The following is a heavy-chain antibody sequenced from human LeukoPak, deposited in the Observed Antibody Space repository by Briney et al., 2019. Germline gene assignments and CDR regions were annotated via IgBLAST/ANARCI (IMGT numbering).Heavy chain of an antibody. CDR2: IYSGGNT. J-gene: IGHJ4*02. D-gene: IGHD3-22*01. CDR3: ARRAGDYSHPYDY. V-gene: IGHV3-53*01. Sequence: GGSLRLSCAASGLTVSSNCMSWVRQAPGKGLEWVSFIYSGGNTYYADSVKGRFTISRDNSKNTVHLQMNSLRAEDTAMYYCARRAGDYSHPYDYWGQGTLVTVSP. CDR1: GLTVSSNC.